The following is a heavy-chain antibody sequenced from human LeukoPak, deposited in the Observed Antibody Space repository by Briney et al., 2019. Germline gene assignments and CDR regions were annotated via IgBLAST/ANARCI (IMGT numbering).Heavy chain of an antibody. J-gene: IGHJ4*02. CDR2: FHFSGST. D-gene: IGHD3-22*01. CDR3: ARPFQDYDKGTFFYFFDF. Sequence: SETLSLTCSVSGASVTMGSYYWAWIRQPPGKGLEWIGTFHFSGSTYYNPSLKSRVTISVDTSKNSVSLMLRSVTAADTAVYFCARPFQDYDKGTFFYFFDFWGQGILVTVSS. V-gene: IGHV4-39*01. CDR1: GASVTMGSYY.